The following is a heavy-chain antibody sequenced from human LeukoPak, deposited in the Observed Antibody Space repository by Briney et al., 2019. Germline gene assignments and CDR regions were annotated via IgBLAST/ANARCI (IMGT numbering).Heavy chain of an antibody. D-gene: IGHD5-24*01. CDR1: GGSISSSNW. CDR3: ARQMSTITGYFDL. CDR2: IYHSGST. Sequence: SETLSLTCAVSGGSISSSNWWSWVRQPPGKGLEWIGEIYHSGSTNYNPSLKSRVTISVDTSKNQFSLKLSSVTAADTAVYYCARQMSTITGYFDLWGRGTLVTVSS. J-gene: IGHJ2*01. V-gene: IGHV4-4*02.